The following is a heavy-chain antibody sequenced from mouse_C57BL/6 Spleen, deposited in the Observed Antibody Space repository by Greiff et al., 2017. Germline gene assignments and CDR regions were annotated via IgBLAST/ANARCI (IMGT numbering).Heavy chain of an antibody. D-gene: IGHD4-1*01. J-gene: IGHJ1*03. CDR2: IYPRDGST. Sequence: QVQLQQSDAELVKPGASVKISCKVSGYTFTDHTIHWMKQRPEQGLEWIGYIYPRDGSTKYTEMFKGKATLTADKSSSTAYMQLNSLTSEDSGVYFCARGSWDWYFDVWGTGTTVTVSS. CDR1: GYTFTDHT. V-gene: IGHV1-78*01. CDR3: ARGSWDWYFDV.